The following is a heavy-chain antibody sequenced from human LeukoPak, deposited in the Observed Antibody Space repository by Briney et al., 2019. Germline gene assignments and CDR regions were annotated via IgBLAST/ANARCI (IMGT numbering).Heavy chain of an antibody. CDR2: IISILGIA. CDR3: ARRGDGYNLDY. D-gene: IGHD5-24*01. V-gene: IGHV1-69*02. Sequence: SVKVSCKASGGTFSSYTISWVRQAHGQGLEWMGRIISILGIANYAQKFQGRVTITADKSTSTAYMELSSLRSEDTAVYYCARRGDGYNLDYWGQGTLVTVSS. J-gene: IGHJ4*02. CDR1: GGTFSSYT.